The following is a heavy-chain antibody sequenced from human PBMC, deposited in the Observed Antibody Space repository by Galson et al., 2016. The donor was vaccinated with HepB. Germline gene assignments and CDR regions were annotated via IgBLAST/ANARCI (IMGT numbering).Heavy chain of an antibody. J-gene: IGHJ3*01. CDR1: GGSIRNGVYY. V-gene: IGHV4-30-4*01. Sequence: TLSLTCTVSGGSIRNGVYYWSWTRQPPGKGLEWIGYIYNSGNIYYNPSLESRLTISLDMSHLSLKLRSMTDADTAIYYCARGPPEGCSSASCFIGAFDVWGHGTMVTVSS. CDR2: IYNSGNI. CDR3: ARGPPEGCSSASCFIGAFDV. D-gene: IGHD2-2*01.